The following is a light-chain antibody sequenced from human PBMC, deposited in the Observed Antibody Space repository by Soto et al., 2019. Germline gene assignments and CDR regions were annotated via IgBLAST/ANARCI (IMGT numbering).Light chain of an antibody. J-gene: IGLJ7*01. V-gene: IGLV2-23*01. Sequence: HSALTQPASVSGSPGQSITISCTGTSSDVGSYNLVSWYQQHPGKAPKLMIYEGSKRPSGVSNRFSGSKSGNTASLTISGLQAEDEADYYCCSYAGSSTLDAVFGGGTQLTVL. CDR3: CSYAGSSTLDAV. CDR1: SSDVGSYNL. CDR2: EGS.